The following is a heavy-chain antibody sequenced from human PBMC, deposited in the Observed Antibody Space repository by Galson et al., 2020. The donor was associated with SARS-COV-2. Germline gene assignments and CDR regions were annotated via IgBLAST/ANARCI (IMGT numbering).Heavy chain of an antibody. CDR3: ARDPWGDYDAETYSITYFDN. Sequence: GESLKISCAASGFTFSSYAMHWVRQAPGKGLEWVAVISYDGNHKYYADSVKGRFTIPRDNSKNTLSLQMGGLRADDTAVYYCARDPWGDYDAETYSITYFDNWGQGALVTVSS. J-gene: IGHJ4*02. V-gene: IGHV3-30*04. D-gene: IGHD4-17*01. CDR2: ISYDGNHK. CDR1: GFTFSSYA.